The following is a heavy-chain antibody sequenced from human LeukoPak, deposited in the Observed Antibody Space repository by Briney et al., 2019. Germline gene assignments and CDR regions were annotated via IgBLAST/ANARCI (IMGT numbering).Heavy chain of an antibody. D-gene: IGHD6-13*01. CDR2: INHSGST. CDR3: ARVSSWYTPGAFDI. V-gene: IGHV4-34*01. Sequence: LETLSLTCAVYGGSCSGYYWSWIRQPPGKGLEWIGEINHSGSTNYNPSLKSRVTISLDTSRNQFSLKLSSVTAADTAVYYCARVSSWYTPGAFDIWGQGTMVTVSS. CDR1: GGSCSGYY. J-gene: IGHJ3*02.